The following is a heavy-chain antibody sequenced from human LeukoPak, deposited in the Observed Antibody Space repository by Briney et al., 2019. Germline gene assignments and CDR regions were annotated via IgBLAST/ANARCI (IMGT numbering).Heavy chain of an antibody. CDR3: AKDLTFGDGRWEFDA. J-gene: IGHJ5*02. V-gene: IGHV3-23*03. CDR1: GFSFSTFA. D-gene: IGHD2-21*02. Sequence: PGGSLRLSCTASGFSFSTFAMAWVRQAPGRGLDWVSGVYAGGSVANYADSVKGRFHTSRDNSKNPLYLQMNNLRVEDMAVYYCAKDLTFGDGRWEFDAWGQGSLVTVSS. CDR2: VYAGGSVA.